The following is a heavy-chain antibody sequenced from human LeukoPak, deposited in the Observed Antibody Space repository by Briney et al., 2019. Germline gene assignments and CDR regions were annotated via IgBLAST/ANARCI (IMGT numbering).Heavy chain of an antibody. CDR3: ARERAYSSSWSTVIRNYYGMDV. J-gene: IGHJ6*02. CDR2: INTSGGST. CDR1: GYTFTSYY. Sequence: ASVKVSCKASGYTFTSYYMHWVRQAPGQGLEWMGIINTSGGSTSYAQKFQGRVTMTRDTSTSTVYMELSSLRSEDTAVYYCARERAYSSSWSTVIRNYYGMDVWGQGTTVTVSS. V-gene: IGHV1-46*01. D-gene: IGHD6-13*01.